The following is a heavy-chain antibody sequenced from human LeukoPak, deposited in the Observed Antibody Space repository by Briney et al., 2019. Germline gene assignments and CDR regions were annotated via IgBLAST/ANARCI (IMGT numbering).Heavy chain of an antibody. D-gene: IGHD3-3*01. CDR1: GGTFSSYA. Sequence: SVKVSCKASGGTFSSYAISWVRQAPGQGLEWMGGIIPIFGTANYAQKFQGRVTITTDESTSTAYMELSSLGSEDTAVYYCARGPPTYDFWSGYPFDYWGQGTLVTVSS. J-gene: IGHJ4*02. V-gene: IGHV1-69*05. CDR3: ARGPPTYDFWSGYPFDY. CDR2: IIPIFGTA.